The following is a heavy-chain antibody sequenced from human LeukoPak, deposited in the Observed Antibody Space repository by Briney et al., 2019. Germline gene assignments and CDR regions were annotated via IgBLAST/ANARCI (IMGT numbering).Heavy chain of an antibody. CDR2: ISGSGGST. Sequence: ETLSLTCTVSGGSISSGDYYWSWIRQAPGKGLEWVSAISGSGGSTYYADSVKGRFTISRDNSKNTLYLQMNSLRAEDTAVYYCAKDELTMIVVVISGFDYWGQGTLVTVSS. J-gene: IGHJ4*02. CDR3: AKDELTMIVVVISGFDY. D-gene: IGHD3-22*01. V-gene: IGHV3-23*01. CDR1: GGSISSGDYY.